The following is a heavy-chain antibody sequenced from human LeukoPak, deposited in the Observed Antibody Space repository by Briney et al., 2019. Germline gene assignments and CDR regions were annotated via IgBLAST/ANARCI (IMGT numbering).Heavy chain of an antibody. J-gene: IGHJ4*02. CDR3: ARGAYRISWPGIDY. Sequence: GGSLTLSCAASGFTVISNLMTWVRQGPGRGLEWLSSIYSGGATYYADSVKGRFTISRDHSNNSVSLQMTNLRVEDTAIYYCARGAYRISWPGIDYWGQGTLVTVSS. CDR2: IYSGGAT. CDR1: GFTVISNL. D-gene: IGHD3-16*02. V-gene: IGHV3-53*01.